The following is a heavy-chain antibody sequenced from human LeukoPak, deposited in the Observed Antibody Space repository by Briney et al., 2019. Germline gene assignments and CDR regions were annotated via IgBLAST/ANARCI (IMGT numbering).Heavy chain of an antibody. CDR2: INAGNGHT. Sequence: ASVKVSCRASGYTFSGYAVQWVRQAPGQRLEWLGCINAGNGHTKYSQKFQGRVTITRDTSASTAYMELSSLRSEDTAVYYCAKARWTATATTYYLDYWGQGTLVTVSS. D-gene: IGHD4-17*01. CDR3: AKARWTATATTYYLDY. V-gene: IGHV1-3*01. CDR1: GYTFSGYA. J-gene: IGHJ4*02.